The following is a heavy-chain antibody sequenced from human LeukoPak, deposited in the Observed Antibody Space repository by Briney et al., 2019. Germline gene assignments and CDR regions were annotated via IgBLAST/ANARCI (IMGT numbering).Heavy chain of an antibody. CDR2: ISSSGTYI. CDR3: AKELGNADSYGNVPLGH. Sequence: PGGSLRLSCTVSGVTFRTSSFNWGRQVAGKGLGWGSSISSSGTYIYYSDSVEGRLTISRDNTQNSVFLQMDSLRGEDTAVYFCAKELGNADSYGNVPLGHWGQGTLVSVSS. D-gene: IGHD1-26*01. J-gene: IGHJ4*02. CDR1: GVTFRTSS. V-gene: IGHV3-21*01.